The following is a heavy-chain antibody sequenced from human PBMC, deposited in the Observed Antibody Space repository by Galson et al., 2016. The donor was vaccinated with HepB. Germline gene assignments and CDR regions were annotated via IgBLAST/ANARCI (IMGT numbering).Heavy chain of an antibody. J-gene: IGHJ4*02. V-gene: IGHV4-61*01. CDR2: VSYSGST. Sequence: ETLSLTCTVSGGSVSSGSYYWTWIRQPPGKGLEWIGYVSYSGSTSYSPSLKSRVTMSIDMSKNQLSLKLSSVTAADTAVYYCARVGPGGFGAYVVGYFDYWGQGTLVTVSS. CDR3: ARVGPGGFGAYVVGYFDY. D-gene: IGHD5-12*01. CDR1: GGSVSSGSYY.